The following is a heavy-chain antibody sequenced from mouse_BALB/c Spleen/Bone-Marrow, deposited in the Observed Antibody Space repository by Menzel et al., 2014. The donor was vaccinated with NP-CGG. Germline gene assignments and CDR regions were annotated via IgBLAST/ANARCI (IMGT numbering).Heavy chain of an antibody. CDR1: GFSLTSYG. CDR3: ARVSSTMITTVFAY. V-gene: IGHV2-9*02. D-gene: IGHD2-4*01. J-gene: IGHJ3*01. Sequence: VKLMESGPGLVAPSQSLSITCTVPGFSLTSYGVHWVRQPPGKGLEWLGVIWAGGSTNYNSALMSRLSISKDNSKSQVFLKMNSLQTDDTAMYYCARVSSTMITTVFAYWGQGTLVTVSA. CDR2: IWAGGST.